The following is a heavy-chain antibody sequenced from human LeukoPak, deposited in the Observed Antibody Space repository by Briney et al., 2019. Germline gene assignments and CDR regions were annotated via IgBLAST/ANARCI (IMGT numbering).Heavy chain of an antibody. V-gene: IGHV1-18*01. CDR3: ARTSGVSVAGSPYYFDF. Sequence: ASVKVSCKASGYLFINYGISWLRQAPGRRLECMGWINPYSGNTDYAQKLQGRVTMTTDTSTTTAYMELRSLRFDDTAVYYCARTSGVSVAGSPYYFDFWGQGTLISVSS. D-gene: IGHD6-19*01. CDR1: GYLFINYG. J-gene: IGHJ4*02. CDR2: INPYSGNT.